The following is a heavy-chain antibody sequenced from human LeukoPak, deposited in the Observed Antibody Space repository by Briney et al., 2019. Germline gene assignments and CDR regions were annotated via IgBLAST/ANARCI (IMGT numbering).Heavy chain of an antibody. D-gene: IGHD4-23*01. CDR1: GFTVISNY. V-gene: IGHV3-66*02. J-gene: IGHJ4*02. CDR3: ARDLTHGGKTY. CDR2: IYSGGDT. Sequence: GGSLRLSCAASGFTVISNYMSWVRQAPGKGLEWVSVIYSGGDTYYADSVKGRFTISRDNSKNTLYLQMNSLGAEDTAVYYCARDLTHGGKTYWGQGTLVTVSS.